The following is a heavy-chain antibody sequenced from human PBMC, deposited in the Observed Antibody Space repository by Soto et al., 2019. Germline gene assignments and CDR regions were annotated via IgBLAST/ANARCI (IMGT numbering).Heavy chain of an antibody. CDR3: AGSTIATGWLDP. CDR1: GDSITSGDYY. Sequence: SETLSLTCTVSGDSITSGDYYWSWIRQPPGGGLEWVGYINYSGSTSYNPSLKSRVTISVDTSKNQFSLKLNSVTGADTAVYYCAGSTIATGWLDPWGHVPPVTVSS. D-gene: IGHD2-2*01. V-gene: IGHV4-30-4*01. CDR2: INYSGST. J-gene: IGHJ5*02.